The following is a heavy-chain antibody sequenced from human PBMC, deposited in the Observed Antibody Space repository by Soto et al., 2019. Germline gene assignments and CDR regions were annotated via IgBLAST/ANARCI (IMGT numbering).Heavy chain of an antibody. Sequence: GASVKVSCKASGGTFSSYAISWVRQASGQGLEWMGGIIPIFGTANYAQKFQGRVTITADESTSTAYMELSSLRSEDTAVYYCAAYVDTAINFDYWGQGTLVTVSS. CDR3: AAYVDTAINFDY. CDR1: GGTFSSYA. D-gene: IGHD5-18*01. V-gene: IGHV1-69*13. CDR2: IIPIFGTA. J-gene: IGHJ4*02.